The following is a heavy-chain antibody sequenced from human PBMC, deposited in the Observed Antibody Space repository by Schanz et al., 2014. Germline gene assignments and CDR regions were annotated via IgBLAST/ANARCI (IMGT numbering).Heavy chain of an antibody. Sequence: VYLVESGGGLVQPGRSLRLSCAASGFTFDDYAMHWVRQAPGKGLEWVSGISWNSGSIGYADSVKGRFTISRDDAKNSLYLQMNSLRAEDTALYYCAKDRQNRVNRVGYYYGMDVWGQGTTVTVSS. CDR3: AKDRQNRVNRVGYYYGMDV. J-gene: IGHJ6*02. D-gene: IGHD3-16*01. V-gene: IGHV3-9*01. CDR1: GFTFDDYA. CDR2: ISWNSGSI.